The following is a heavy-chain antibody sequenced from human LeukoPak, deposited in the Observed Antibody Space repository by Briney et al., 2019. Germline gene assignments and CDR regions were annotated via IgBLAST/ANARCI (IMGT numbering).Heavy chain of an antibody. D-gene: IGHD3-3*01. J-gene: IGHJ5*02. CDR2: INPSGGSA. V-gene: IGHV1-46*01. CDR3: ARGAPVRFDFSSGLMALFDP. Sequence: GASVKVSCKASGYTFTSYDINWVRQAPGQGLEWMGIINPSGGSANYAQKFQGRVTMTRDTSTSTVYMELSSLRSEDTAVYFCARGAPVRFDFSSGLMALFDPWGQGTLVPVSS. CDR1: GYTFTSYD.